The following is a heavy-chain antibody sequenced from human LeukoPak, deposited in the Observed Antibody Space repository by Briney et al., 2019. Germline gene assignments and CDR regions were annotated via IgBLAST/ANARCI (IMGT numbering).Heavy chain of an antibody. D-gene: IGHD3-22*01. CDR2: ISSSSSYI. CDR1: GFNFSTYT. CDR3: ARDYYYDSSGYIPAGDAIAF. V-gene: IGHV3-21*01. J-gene: IGHJ3*01. Sequence: GGSLRLSCAASGFNFSTYTINWVRQAPGKGLEWVSSISSSSSYIYYADSVKGRFTISRDNAKSSLYLQMNSLRAEDTAVYYCARDYYYDSSGYIPAGDAIAFWGQGTMVTVSS.